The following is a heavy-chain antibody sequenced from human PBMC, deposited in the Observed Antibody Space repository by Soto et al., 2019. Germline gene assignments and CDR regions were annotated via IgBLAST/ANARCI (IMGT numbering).Heavy chain of an antibody. J-gene: IGHJ4*02. V-gene: IGHV3-74*01. Sequence: GGSPRLSWPAPWFPFQHYWIYWVLQAPGKGLGWVSRTNSDGGETSYADSVKGRFTISRDNAKNTLYLQMNSLRAEDTAVSYCARDGGWSIFDYWGQGTLVTVSS. CDR2: TNSDGGET. CDR3: ARDGGWSIFDY. D-gene: IGHD6-19*01. CDR1: WFPFQHYW.